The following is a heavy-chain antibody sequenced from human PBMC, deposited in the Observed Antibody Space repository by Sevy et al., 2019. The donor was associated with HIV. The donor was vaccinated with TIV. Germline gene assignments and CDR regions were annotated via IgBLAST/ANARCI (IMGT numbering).Heavy chain of an antibody. CDR3: AKDVPDQSWYDDFWSGSPCFDY. CDR1: GFSFGTHA. Sequence: GGSLRLSCAASGFSFGTHAMSWVRQAPGKGLEWVSGMSGRGGITGYADSVKGRFTISRDNSKNTLFLQMNALRADDTAVYYCAKDVPDQSWYDDFWSGSPCFDYWGRGILVTVSS. CDR2: MSGRGGIT. J-gene: IGHJ4*02. V-gene: IGHV3-23*01. D-gene: IGHD3-3*01.